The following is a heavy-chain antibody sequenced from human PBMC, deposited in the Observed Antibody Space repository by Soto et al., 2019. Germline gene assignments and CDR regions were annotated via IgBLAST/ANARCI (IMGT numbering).Heavy chain of an antibody. D-gene: IGHD3-22*01. CDR3: ARDRYYYDSSGSSGGMDV. CDR2: ISSSSSTI. CDR1: GLTFSSYS. J-gene: IGHJ6*02. Sequence: GGSLRLSCAASGLTFSSYSMNWVRQAPGKGLEWVSYISSSSSTIYYADSVKGRFTISRDNAKNSLYLQMNSLRDEDTAVYYCARDRYYYDSSGSSGGMDVWGQGTTVTVSS. V-gene: IGHV3-48*02.